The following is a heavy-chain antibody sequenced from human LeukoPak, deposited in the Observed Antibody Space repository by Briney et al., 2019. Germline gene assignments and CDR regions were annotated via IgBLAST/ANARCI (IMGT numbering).Heavy chain of an antibody. Sequence: PAETLSPTCTVSGGTIRSYYRSCIRQPPGKGLEWIGYIYYSGSTNYNPSLKRRVTISVDTSKNQFSLKLSSVTAADTAVYYCARTLVVPAAPAAAFDIWGQGTMVTVSS. V-gene: IGHV4-59*01. J-gene: IGHJ3*02. CDR1: GGTIRSYY. CDR2: IYYSGST. D-gene: IGHD2-2*01. CDR3: ARTLVVPAAPAAAFDI.